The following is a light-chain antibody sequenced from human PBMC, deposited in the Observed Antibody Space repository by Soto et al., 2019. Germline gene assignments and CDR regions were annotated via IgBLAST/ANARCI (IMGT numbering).Light chain of an antibody. Sequence: DIPMTQSPSTLSASVGDRVTITCRASQSISSYLAWYQQKPGKAPKVLVYDASTLESGVPSRFSGSGSGTGTEFTLTISSLQPDDFATYYCQQYKSYPWTFGQGTKVEIK. CDR2: DAS. CDR1: QSISSY. CDR3: QQYKSYPWT. J-gene: IGKJ1*01. V-gene: IGKV1-5*01.